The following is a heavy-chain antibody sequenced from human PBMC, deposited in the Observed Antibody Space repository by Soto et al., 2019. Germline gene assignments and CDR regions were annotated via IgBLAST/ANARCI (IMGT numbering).Heavy chain of an antibody. Sequence: QVQLVESGGGVVQPGRSLRLSCAASGFTFSSYAMHWVRQAPGKGLEWVAVISYDGSNKYYADSVKGRFTISRDNSKNTLYLQMNSLRAEDTAVYYCARDLAVGATRAGYFDYWGQGTLVTVSS. J-gene: IGHJ4*02. CDR3: ARDLAVGATRAGYFDY. CDR2: ISYDGSNK. CDR1: GFTFSSYA. V-gene: IGHV3-30-3*01. D-gene: IGHD1-26*01.